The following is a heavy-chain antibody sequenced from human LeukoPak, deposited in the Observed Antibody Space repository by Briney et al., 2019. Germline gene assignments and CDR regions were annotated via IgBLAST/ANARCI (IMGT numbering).Heavy chain of an antibody. Sequence: SQTLSLTCTVSGGSISSGSYYWNWIRQPAGKGLEWIGRIYSSGSTNYNPSLKSRVTISVDTSKNQFSLKLNSVTAADTAVYYCARRGISQGYYMDVWGKGTTVTISS. V-gene: IGHV4-61*02. D-gene: IGHD6-13*01. CDR3: ARRGISQGYYMDV. CDR1: GGSISSGSYY. CDR2: IYSSGST. J-gene: IGHJ6*03.